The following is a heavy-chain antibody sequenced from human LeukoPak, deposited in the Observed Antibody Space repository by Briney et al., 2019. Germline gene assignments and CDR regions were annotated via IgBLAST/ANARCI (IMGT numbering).Heavy chain of an antibody. J-gene: IGHJ3*02. CDR3: ARLSSLDAFDI. D-gene: IGHD2-2*01. V-gene: IGHV4-39*01. CDR2: IYYSGST. CDR1: GGSISRSSYY. Sequence: SETLSLTCTVSGGSISRSSYYWGWFRQPPGKGLEWIGSIYYSGSTYYNPSLKSRVTISVDTSKNQFSLKLSSVTAADTAVYYCARLSSLDAFDIWGQGTMVTVSS.